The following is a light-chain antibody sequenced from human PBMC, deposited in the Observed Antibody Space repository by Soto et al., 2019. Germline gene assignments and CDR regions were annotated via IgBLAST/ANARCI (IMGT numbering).Light chain of an antibody. Sequence: EIVLTLSPATLSVSPGERAILSCRASQSVGSNLAWYQQKFGQAPRLLIYGASTRATGIPARFSGSGSGTEFILTISSLQSEDSAVYYCQQYKNWPPLTFGGGTKVEIK. J-gene: IGKJ4*01. V-gene: IGKV3-15*01. CDR3: QQYKNWPPLT. CDR1: QSVGSN. CDR2: GAS.